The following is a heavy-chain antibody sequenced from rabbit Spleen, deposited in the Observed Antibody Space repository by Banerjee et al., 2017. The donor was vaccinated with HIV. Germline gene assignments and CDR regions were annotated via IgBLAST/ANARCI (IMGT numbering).Heavy chain of an antibody. CDR2: IDSGSSGFT. J-gene: IGHJ6*01. D-gene: IGHD8-1*01. CDR1: GIDLISNA. Sequence: QEQLKETGGGLVQPGGSLTLSCKASGIDLISNAMSWVRQAPGKGLEWIACIDSGSSGFTYSATWAKGRFTISKTSSTTVTLQMTSLTAADTATYFCARDTGSSFSSYGMDLWGPGTLVTVS. CDR3: ARDTGSSFSSYGMDL. V-gene: IGHV1S45*01.